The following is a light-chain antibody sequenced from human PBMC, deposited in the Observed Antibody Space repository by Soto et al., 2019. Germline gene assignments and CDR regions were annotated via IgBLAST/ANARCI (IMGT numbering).Light chain of an antibody. CDR1: GSDVGRYNY. Sequence: QSVLTQPASVSGSPGQSITISCTGTGSDVGRYNYVSWFQQHPGKAPKLMIYDVTDRPSGVSNRFSGSKSGNTASLTISGLQAEDEADYYCTSYASGGTPWVFGGGTKVTVL. CDR2: DVT. J-gene: IGLJ3*02. V-gene: IGLV2-14*01. CDR3: TSYASGGTPWV.